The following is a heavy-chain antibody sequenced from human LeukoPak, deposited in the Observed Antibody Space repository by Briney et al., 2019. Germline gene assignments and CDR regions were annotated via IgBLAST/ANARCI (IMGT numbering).Heavy chain of an antibody. J-gene: IGHJ4*02. CDR1: GFTFSSYG. V-gene: IGHV3-30*02. CDR3: ARDGGRFLEWLLSYYFDY. D-gene: IGHD3-3*01. Sequence: GGSLRLSCAASGFTFSSYGMHWVRQAPGKGLEWVAFIRYDGSNKYYADSVKGRFTISRDNSKNTLYLQMNSLRAEDTAVYYCARDGGRFLEWLLSYYFDYWGQGALVTVSS. CDR2: IRYDGSNK.